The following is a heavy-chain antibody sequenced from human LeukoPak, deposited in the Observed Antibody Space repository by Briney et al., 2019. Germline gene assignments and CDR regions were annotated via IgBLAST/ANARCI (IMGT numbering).Heavy chain of an antibody. D-gene: IGHD2-8*01. CDR1: GFTFSSYW. J-gene: IGHJ4*02. Sequence: GGSLRLSCTASGFTFSSYWMHWVRQAPGKGLVWVSRINSDGSSTTYADSVKGRFTISRDNAKDTLYLQMNSLRAEDTAVYYCAKDLRIRAGVPDYWGQGTLVTVSS. V-gene: IGHV3-74*01. CDR2: INSDGSST. CDR3: AKDLRIRAGVPDY.